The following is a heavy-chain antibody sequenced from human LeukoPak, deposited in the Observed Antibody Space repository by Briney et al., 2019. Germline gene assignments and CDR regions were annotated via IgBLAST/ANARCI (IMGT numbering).Heavy chain of an antibody. V-gene: IGHV3-21*01. CDR2: ITSSSYI. CDR3: ARDLLRYCNDISCYGPSVV. J-gene: IGHJ6*04. D-gene: IGHD2-2*01. CDR1: GFSFSNYA. Sequence: GGSLRLSCAASGFSFSNYAMSWVRQAPGKGLEWVSSITSSSYIYYADSVKGRFTISRDNAKNSLYLQMNSLRAEDTAVYYCARDLLRYCNDISCYGPSVVWGKGTTVTVSS.